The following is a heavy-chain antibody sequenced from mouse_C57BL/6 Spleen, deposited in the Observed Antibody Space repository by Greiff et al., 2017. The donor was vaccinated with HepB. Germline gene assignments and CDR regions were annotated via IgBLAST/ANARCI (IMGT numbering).Heavy chain of an antibody. J-gene: IGHJ3*01. CDR1: GFTFSDYG. V-gene: IGHV5-17*01. CDR2: ISSGSSTI. Sequence: EVQVVESGGGLVKPGGSLKLSCAASGFTFSDYGMHWVRQAPEKGLEWVAYISSGSSTIYYADTVKGRFTISRDNAKNTLFLQMTSLRSEDTAMYYCARGKLGRSPFAYWGQGTLVTVSA. CDR3: ARGKLGRSPFAY. D-gene: IGHD4-1*01.